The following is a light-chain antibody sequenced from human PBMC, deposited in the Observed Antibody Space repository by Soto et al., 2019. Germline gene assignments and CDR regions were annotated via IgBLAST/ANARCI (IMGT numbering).Light chain of an antibody. CDR1: SSDVGGYNY. J-gene: IGLJ1*01. V-gene: IGLV2-8*01. CDR2: EVS. CDR3: SSYAGSNG. Sequence: QSALTQPPSASGSPGQLVTISCTGTSSDVGGYNYVSWYQQHPGKAPKLMIYEVSKRPSGVPDRFSGSKSGNTASLTVSGLQAEDEADYYCSSYAGSNGFGTGTKLTVL.